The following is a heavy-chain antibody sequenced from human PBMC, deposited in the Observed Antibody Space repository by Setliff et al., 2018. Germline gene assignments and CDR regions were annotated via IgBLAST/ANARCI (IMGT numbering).Heavy chain of an antibody. J-gene: IGHJ4*02. CDR3: ARDLFRNSGGLYC. CDR1: GFTFSSLW. V-gene: IGHV3-7*01. CDR2: INQGGSDQ. D-gene: IGHD1-7*01. Sequence: GGSLRLSCSASGFTFSSLWMAWVRQAPGKGLEWVANINQGGSDQFYVESVKGRFTISRDNAKNSLFLQMNSLRVEDTAMYYCARDLFRNSGGLYCWGQGTLVTVSS.